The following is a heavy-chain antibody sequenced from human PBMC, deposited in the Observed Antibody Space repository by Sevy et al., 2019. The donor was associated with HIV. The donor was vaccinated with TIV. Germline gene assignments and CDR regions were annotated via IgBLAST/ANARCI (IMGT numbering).Heavy chain of an antibody. CDR3: XRSGSSWSSLFDY. CDR2: IRNKAKSYST. V-gene: IGHV3-72*01. D-gene: IGHD2-8*02. J-gene: IGHJ4*02. Sequence: GGSLRLSCAAXXFTFNDHYMDWVRQAPGKGLEWVGRIRNKAKSYSTEYAASVQGRFTISRDDSKNSLYLQMNILNTEXTAVYYCXRSGSSWSSLFDYWGQGTLVTVSS. CDR1: XFTFNDHY.